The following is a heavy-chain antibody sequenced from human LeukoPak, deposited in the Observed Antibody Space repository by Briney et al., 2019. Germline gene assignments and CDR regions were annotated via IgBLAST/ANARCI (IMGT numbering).Heavy chain of an antibody. CDR1: GYSISTGYY. CDR3: ARGSLWFGELRY. D-gene: IGHD3-10*01. V-gene: IGHV4-38-2*02. Sequence: PSETLSLTCTVSGYSISTGYYWDWIRQPPGKGLEWIGTFYHGGSTYYNPSLKSRVTISVDTSKNQFSLKLSSVTAADTAVYYCARGSLWFGELRYWGQGPLVTVSS. CDR2: FYHGGST. J-gene: IGHJ4*02.